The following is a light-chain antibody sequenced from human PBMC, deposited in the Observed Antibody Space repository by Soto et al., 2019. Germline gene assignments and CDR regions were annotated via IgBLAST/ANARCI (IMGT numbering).Light chain of an antibody. CDR2: EVS. V-gene: IGLV2-14*01. Sequence: QSALTQPASVSGSPGQSITISCTGNSSDVGGYNYVSWYQQHPGKAPKLMIYEVSNRPSGVSNRFSGSKSGNTASLTISGLQAEDEADYYCSSYRRSSTLVFGTGTKLTVL. J-gene: IGLJ1*01. CDR3: SSYRRSSTLV. CDR1: SSDVGGYNY.